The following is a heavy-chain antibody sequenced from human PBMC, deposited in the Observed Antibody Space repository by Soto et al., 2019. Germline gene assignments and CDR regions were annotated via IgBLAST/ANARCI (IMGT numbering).Heavy chain of an antibody. CDR3: AKDLYSSGWPGY. Sequence: QVQLVESGGGVVQPGRSLRLSCVASGFTFSSYGMHWVRQAPGKGLEWVAVTSYDGSVEYYADSVKGRFTISRDNSKNTLYLQMNSLRAEDTAVYYCAKDLYSSGWPGYWGQGTLVTVSS. CDR2: TSYDGSVE. D-gene: IGHD6-19*01. J-gene: IGHJ4*02. CDR1: GFTFSSYG. V-gene: IGHV3-30*18.